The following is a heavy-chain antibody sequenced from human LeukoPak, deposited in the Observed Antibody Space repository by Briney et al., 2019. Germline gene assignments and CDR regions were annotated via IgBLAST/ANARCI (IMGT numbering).Heavy chain of an antibody. J-gene: IGHJ6*02. CDR3: ARVGPLWFGELFTPLPYYYYYGMDV. CDR2: ISSSSSTI. D-gene: IGHD3-10*01. CDR1: GFTFSSYS. V-gene: IGHV3-48*02. Sequence: PGGSLRLSCAASGFTFSSYSMNWVRQAPGKGLEWVSYISSSSSTIYYADSVKGRFTISRDNAKNSLYLQMNSLRDEDTAVYYCARVGPLWFGELFTPLPYYYYYGMDVWGQGTTVIVSS.